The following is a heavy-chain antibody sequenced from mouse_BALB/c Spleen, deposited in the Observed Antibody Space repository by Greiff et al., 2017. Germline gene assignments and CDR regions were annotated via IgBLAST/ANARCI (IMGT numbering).Heavy chain of an antibody. CDR3: ARSTMITLDY. CDR1: GFTFSSFG. Sequence: EVKLVESGGGLVQPGGSRKLSCAASGFTFSSFGMHWVRQAPEKGLEWVAYISSGSSTIYYADTVKGRFTISRDNPKNTLFLQMTSLRSEDTAMYYCARSTMITLDYRGQGTTLTVSS. V-gene: IGHV5-17*02. D-gene: IGHD2-4*01. J-gene: IGHJ2*01. CDR2: ISSGSSTI.